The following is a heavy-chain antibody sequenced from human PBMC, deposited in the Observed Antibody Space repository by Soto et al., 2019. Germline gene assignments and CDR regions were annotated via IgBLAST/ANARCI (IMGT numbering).Heavy chain of an antibody. CDR1: GGSISSSNW. V-gene: IGHV4-4*02. D-gene: IGHD4-17*01. CDR3: ARDRFTYGDFLVYGMDV. Sequence: SETLSLTCAVSGGSISSSNWWSWVRQPPGEGLEWIGEIYHSGSTNYNPSLKSRVTISVDKSKNQFSLKLSSVTAADTAVYYCARDRFTYGDFLVYGMDVWGQGTTVTVSS. J-gene: IGHJ6*02. CDR2: IYHSGST.